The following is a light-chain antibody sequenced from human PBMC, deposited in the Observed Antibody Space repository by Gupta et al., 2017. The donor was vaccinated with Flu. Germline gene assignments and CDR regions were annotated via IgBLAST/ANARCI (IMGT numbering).Light chain of an antibody. CDR3: QQYGSSPLT. Sequence: ERATLSCRASQSVSSSYLAWYQQKPGQAPRLLIYGISSRATSIPDRFSGSGSGTDFTLTISRLEPEDFAVYYCQQYGSSPLTFGGGTKVEIK. CDR1: QSVSSSY. J-gene: IGKJ4*01. V-gene: IGKV3-20*01. CDR2: GIS.